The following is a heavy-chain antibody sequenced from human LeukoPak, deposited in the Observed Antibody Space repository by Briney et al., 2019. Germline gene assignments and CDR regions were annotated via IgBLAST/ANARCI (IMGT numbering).Heavy chain of an antibody. CDR3: ARATTDYYYYYGMDV. J-gene: IGHJ6*02. CDR2: INAGNGNT. CDR1: GYSFSTYA. Sequence: GASVKVSCKASGYSFSTYAIHWVCQAPGQRLEWMGWINAGNGNTKYSQKFQDRVSMTRDTSASAAYMELSSLRSEDTAVYYCARATTDYYYYYGMDVWGQGTTVTVSS. D-gene: IGHD1-14*01. V-gene: IGHV1-3*01.